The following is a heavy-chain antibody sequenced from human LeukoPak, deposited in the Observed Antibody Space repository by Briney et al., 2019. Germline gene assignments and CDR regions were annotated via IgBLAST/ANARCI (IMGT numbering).Heavy chain of an antibody. CDR1: GFTSSSYA. CDR2: ISYDGSNK. V-gene: IGHV3-30*04. D-gene: IGHD3-22*01. CDR3: ARVRNYYDSSGYYYFYY. J-gene: IGHJ4*02. Sequence: EGSLRLSCAASGFTSSSYAMHWVRQAPGKGLEWVAVISYDGSNKYYADSVKGRFTISRDNSKNTLYLQMNSLRAEDTAVYYCARVRNYYDSSGYYYFYYWGQGTLVTVSS.